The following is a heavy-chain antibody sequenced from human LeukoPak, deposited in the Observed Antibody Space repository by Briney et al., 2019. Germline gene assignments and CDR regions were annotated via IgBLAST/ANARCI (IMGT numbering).Heavy chain of an antibody. CDR1: GFTFSSYG. CDR2: ISYDGTNK. D-gene: IGHD3-10*01. Sequence: QPGRSLRLSCAASGFTFSSYGMHWVRQAPGKGLEWVAVISYDGTNKYYADSVKGRFTVSRDNSKNTLYLQMNSLRAEDTAVYYCAKVDRGVTGFDYWGQGTLVTVSS. V-gene: IGHV3-30*18. J-gene: IGHJ4*02. CDR3: AKVDRGVTGFDY.